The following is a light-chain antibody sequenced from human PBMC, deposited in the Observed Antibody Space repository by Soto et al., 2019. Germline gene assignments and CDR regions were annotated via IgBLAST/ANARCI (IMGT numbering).Light chain of an antibody. J-gene: IGKJ1*01. Sequence: DIQMTQSPSTLSASVGDRVTITCRASQSISHFLAWYQQKPGKVPKLLIYDASNLGSGVPSRFSGSGSGTDFTLTIIGLQPDDFTTYYCQQYTSYSRAFGQGTKVDLK. CDR2: DAS. CDR1: QSISHF. V-gene: IGKV1-5*01. CDR3: QQYTSYSRA.